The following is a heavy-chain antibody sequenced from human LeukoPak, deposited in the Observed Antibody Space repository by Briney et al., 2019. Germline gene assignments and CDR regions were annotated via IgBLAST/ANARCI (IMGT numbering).Heavy chain of an antibody. Sequence: GGSLRLSCAASGFTFSSYEMHWVRQAPGKGLGWVSYISSSGSNIYYADSVKGRFTISRDNAANSLYLQMNSLRAEDTAVYYCARARWLEAAYAFDIWGQGTMVTVS. CDR2: ISSSGSNI. CDR1: GFTFSSYE. J-gene: IGHJ3*02. CDR3: ARARWLEAAYAFDI. V-gene: IGHV3-48*03. D-gene: IGHD3-22*01.